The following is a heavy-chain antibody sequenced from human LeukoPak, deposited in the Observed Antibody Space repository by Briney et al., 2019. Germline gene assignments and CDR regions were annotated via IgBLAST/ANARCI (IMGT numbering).Heavy chain of an antibody. V-gene: IGHV3-53*01. J-gene: IGHJ1*01. CDR3: ARRTGAAPGEFFLH. CDR2: MYSSGST. Sequence: PSGSLTLSCTGSGFIVSSSYTSWGRQAPAPGLEWVSAMYSSGSTDYSDSVSGRCTIARDNSKNMVYLQMNSLTAEDTAIYYCARRTGAAPGEFFLHWGQGTLVTVSS. D-gene: IGHD6-19*01. CDR1: GFIVSSSY.